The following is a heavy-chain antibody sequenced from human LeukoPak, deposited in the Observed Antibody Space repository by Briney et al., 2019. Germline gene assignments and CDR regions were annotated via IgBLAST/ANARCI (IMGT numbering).Heavy chain of an antibody. Sequence: QPGGSLRLSCAASGFTFSSYAMSWVRQAPGKGPEWVAAINLHGGSTYYADFGKGRFTISRDNSKNMLYLQMNGLRAEDTAVYYCAKCPDTSGWYVENDYWGQGTLVTVSS. D-gene: IGHD6-19*01. J-gene: IGHJ4*02. CDR1: GFTFSSYA. V-gene: IGHV3-23*01. CDR3: AKCPDTSGWYVENDY. CDR2: INLHGGST.